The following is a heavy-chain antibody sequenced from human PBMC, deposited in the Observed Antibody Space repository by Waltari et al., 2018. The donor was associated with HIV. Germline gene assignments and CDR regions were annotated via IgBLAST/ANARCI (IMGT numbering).Heavy chain of an antibody. CDR1: GFTFSSYW. CDR2: ISCDASST. J-gene: IGHJ4*02. CDR3: ARIYSSGWYEYFDY. D-gene: IGHD6-19*01. Sequence: EVQLVESGGGLVQPGGSLRLSCAASGFTFSSYWMHWVRQAPGKGLVWVSRISCDASSTSYADSVKGRFTISRDNAKNTLYLQMNSLRAEDTAVYYCARIYSSGWYEYFDYWGQGTLVTVSS. V-gene: IGHV3-74*01.